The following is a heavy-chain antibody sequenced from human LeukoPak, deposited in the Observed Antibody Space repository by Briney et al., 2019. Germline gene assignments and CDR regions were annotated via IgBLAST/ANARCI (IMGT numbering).Heavy chain of an antibody. D-gene: IGHD3-3*01. CDR3: ARDQRITIFGVDYYGMDV. V-gene: IGHV3-11*04. CDR2: ISSSGSTI. CDR1: GFTVKFNY. J-gene: IGHJ6*02. Sequence: GGSLRLSCVASGFTVKFNYMNWVRQAPGKGLEWVSYISSSGSTIYYADSVKGRFTISRDNAKNSLYLQMNSLRAEDTAVYYCARDQRITIFGVDYYGMDVWGQGTTVTVSS.